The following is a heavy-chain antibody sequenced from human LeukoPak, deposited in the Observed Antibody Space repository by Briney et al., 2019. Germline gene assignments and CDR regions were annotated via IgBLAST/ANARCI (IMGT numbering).Heavy chain of an antibody. D-gene: IGHD5-12*01. CDR3: ARDVEGATSDI. Sequence: GGSLRLSCAASGFTFSRFWMNWVRQAPGRGLEWVANIDQSGGRNNYVDSVKGRFTISRDNAKNSLFLEMSSLRADDTAVYFCARDVEGATSDIWGQGTTVTVSS. J-gene: IGHJ3*02. CDR1: GFTFSRFW. V-gene: IGHV3-7*05. CDR2: IDQSGGRN.